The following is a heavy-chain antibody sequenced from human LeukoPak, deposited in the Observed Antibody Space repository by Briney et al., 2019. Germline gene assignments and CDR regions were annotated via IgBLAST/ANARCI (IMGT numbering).Heavy chain of an antibody. J-gene: IGHJ4*02. CDR3: AEEVGNTYPTFDY. D-gene: IGHD1-26*01. Sequence: GGSLRLSCAASGFTFSNYVMSWVRQAPGKGLEWVSSISGSGGSTYYADSVKGRFTISRDNSKNTLYLQMNSLRVEDTAVYYCAEEVGNTYPTFDYWGQGTLGTVSS. V-gene: IGHV3-23*01. CDR2: ISGSGGST. CDR1: GFTFSNYV.